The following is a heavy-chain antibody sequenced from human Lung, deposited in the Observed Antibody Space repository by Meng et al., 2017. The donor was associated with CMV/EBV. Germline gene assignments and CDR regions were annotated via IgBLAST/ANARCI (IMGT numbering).Heavy chain of an antibody. Sequence: LSLTCAASGFTFSSYEMNWVRQAPGKGLEWVSYISSSCSTIYYADSVKGRFTISRDNAKNSLYVQMNSLRAEDTAVYYCARGFGEPSMDVWGQGTTVTVSS. V-gene: IGHV3-48*03. CDR1: GFTFSSYE. CDR2: ISSSCSTI. D-gene: IGHD3-16*01. CDR3: ARGFGEPSMDV. J-gene: IGHJ6*02.